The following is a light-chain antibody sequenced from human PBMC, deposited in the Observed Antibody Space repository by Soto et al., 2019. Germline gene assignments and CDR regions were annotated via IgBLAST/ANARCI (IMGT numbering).Light chain of an antibody. V-gene: IGKV1-5*03. J-gene: IGKJ1*01. CDR3: QQYDSFPRT. Sequence: DIQMTQSPSTLSASVGDRVTITCRASQSISSWLAWYQQKPGKAPKLLIYKAYSLESGVPSRFSGGGSGTEFTLSISSLQPDDFATYYCQQYDSFPRTFGQGTKVEIK. CDR1: QSISSW. CDR2: KAY.